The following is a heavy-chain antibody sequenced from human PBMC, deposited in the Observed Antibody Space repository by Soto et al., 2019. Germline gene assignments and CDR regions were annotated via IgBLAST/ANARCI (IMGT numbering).Heavy chain of an antibody. Sequence: GGSLRLSCAASGFTFSSYAMHWVRQAPGKGLEYVSAISSNGGSTYYANSVKGRFTISRDNSKNTLYLQMGSLRAEDMAVYYCARDEKIAAALDVWGKGTTVTVSS. CDR3: ARDEKIAAALDV. J-gene: IGHJ6*04. CDR1: GFTFSSYA. CDR2: ISSNGGST. D-gene: IGHD6-13*01. V-gene: IGHV3-64*01.